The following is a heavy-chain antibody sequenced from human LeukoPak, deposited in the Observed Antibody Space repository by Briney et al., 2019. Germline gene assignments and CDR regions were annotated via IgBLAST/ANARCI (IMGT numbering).Heavy chain of an antibody. CDR2: IDFAESGGT. Sequence: SETLSLTCTVSGGSFSSTNYFWGWIRQPPGKVLEWIGTIDFAESGGTYYNPSLRSRVTISVDTSKNQFSLKLSSVTAADTAVYYCARETSQKGAHYMDVWGKGTTVTISS. CDR3: ARETSQKGAHYMDV. D-gene: IGHD3-16*01. J-gene: IGHJ6*03. CDR1: GGSFSSTNYF. V-gene: IGHV4-39*07.